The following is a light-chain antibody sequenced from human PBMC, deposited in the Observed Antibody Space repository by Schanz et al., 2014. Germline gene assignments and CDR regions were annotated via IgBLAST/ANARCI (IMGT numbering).Light chain of an antibody. CDR2: EVN. CDR1: SSDVGAYNF. CDR3: SSYAGSNNLV. J-gene: IGLJ3*02. V-gene: IGLV2-8*01. Sequence: QSVLTQPPSASGSPGQSVTISCTGTSSDVGAYNFVSWYEQHPGKAPKLMINEVNKRPSGVPDRFSGSKSVNTASLTVSGLQAEDEADYYCSSYAGSNNLVFGGGTKLTVL.